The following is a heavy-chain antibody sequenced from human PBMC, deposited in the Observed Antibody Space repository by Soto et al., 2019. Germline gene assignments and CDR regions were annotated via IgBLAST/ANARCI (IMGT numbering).Heavy chain of an antibody. CDR1: GFTFSSYD. CDR3: ARVSLGELSLGY. V-gene: IGHV3-13*01. J-gene: IGHJ4*02. Sequence: EVQLVESGGGLVQPGGSLRLSCAASGFTFSSYDMHWVRQATGKGLEWVSAIGTAGDTYYPGSVKGRFTISRENAKNSLYLQMNSLRAGDTAVYYCARVSLGELSLGYWGQGTLVTVSS. D-gene: IGHD3-16*02. CDR2: IGTAGDT.